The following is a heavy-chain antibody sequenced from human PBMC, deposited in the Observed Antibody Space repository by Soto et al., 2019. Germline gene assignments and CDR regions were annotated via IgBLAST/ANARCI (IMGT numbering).Heavy chain of an antibody. J-gene: IGHJ5*02. CDR3: AHRVAMTMFGLVIDSDAWFGP. V-gene: IGHV2-5*02. D-gene: IGHD3-3*01. Sequence: QINLKASAPTVVQPTQTLTLTGTFSGLSRSTSGAAVGWIRQPPGRALEWVALLFWEGDKRYNRYNPSLDGRVSVAEDTPQHHVDPTLTNVDPAGVVTYCWAHRVAMTMFGLVIDSDAWFGPWGQGTRFIVSS. CDR1: GLSRSTSGAA. CDR2: LFWEGDK.